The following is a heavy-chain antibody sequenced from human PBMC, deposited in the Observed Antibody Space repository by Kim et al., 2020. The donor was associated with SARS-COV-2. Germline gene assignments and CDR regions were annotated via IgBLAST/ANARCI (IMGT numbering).Heavy chain of an antibody. CDR3: VRRFIAANNRFDY. CDR2: ISKSGST. D-gene: IGHD6-13*01. V-gene: IGHV4-39*07. J-gene: IGHJ4*02. CDR1: GGSISSSGYY. Sequence: SETLSLTCTVSGGSISSSGYYWGWIRQPPGKGLEWIGSISKSGSTDDNPSLKSRVTMSVDTSKNQFSLRLSSVTAADTAVYYCVRRFIAANNRFDYWGQGTLVTVSS.